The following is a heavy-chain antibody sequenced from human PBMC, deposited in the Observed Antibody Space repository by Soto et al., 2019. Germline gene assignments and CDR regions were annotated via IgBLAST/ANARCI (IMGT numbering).Heavy chain of an antibody. CDR1: GFTFSNFG. CDR3: AKGSEVARQELDY. D-gene: IGHD2-15*01. Sequence: QVQLVESGGGVVQPGRSLRLSCAVSGFTFSNFGMHWVRQAPGKGLEWVAVISSDGSDKYYSDSVKGRFTISRDNSKNTLFLQMNSLRVEDTAVYYCAKGSEVARQELDYWGQGTLVTVSS. J-gene: IGHJ4*02. CDR2: ISSDGSDK. V-gene: IGHV3-30*18.